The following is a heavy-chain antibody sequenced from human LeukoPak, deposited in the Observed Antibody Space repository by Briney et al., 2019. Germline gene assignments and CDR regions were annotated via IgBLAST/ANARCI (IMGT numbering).Heavy chain of an antibody. CDR3: ARAFDIVVVPAATDFDY. V-gene: IGHV3-21*01. CDR1: GFTFSSYS. J-gene: IGHJ4*02. D-gene: IGHD2-2*01. CDR2: ISGSSSYI. Sequence: GGSLRLSCAASGFTFSSYSMNWVRQAPGKGLEWVSSISGSSSYIYYADSVKGRFTISRDNAKNSLYLQMNSLRAEDTAVYYCARAFDIVVVPAATDFDYWGQGTLVTVSS.